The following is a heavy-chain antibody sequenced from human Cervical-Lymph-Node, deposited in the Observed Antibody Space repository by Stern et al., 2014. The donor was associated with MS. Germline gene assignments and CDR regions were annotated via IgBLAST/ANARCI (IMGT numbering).Heavy chain of an antibody. CDR2: IWYDGSNR. Sequence: VQLLESGGGVVQPGRSLRLSCAASGFTFSSSGMHWVRQAPGKGLEWLASIWYDGSNRYYAGSVKGRFTISRDNSKNTLYLQMNSLRAEDTAVYYCAREGGNTAEYFQHWGQGTLVTVSS. CDR3: AREGGNTAEYFQH. J-gene: IGHJ1*01. D-gene: IGHD4-23*01. CDR1: GFTFSSSG. V-gene: IGHV3-33*01.